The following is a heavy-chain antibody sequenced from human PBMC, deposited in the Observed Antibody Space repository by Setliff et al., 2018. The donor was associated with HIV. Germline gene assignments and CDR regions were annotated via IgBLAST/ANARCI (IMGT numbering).Heavy chain of an antibody. J-gene: IGHJ5*02. V-gene: IGHV4-38-2*02. CDR3: ARDIQAAGTGWFDP. D-gene: IGHD6-13*01. CDR1: CYSISSGYY. CDR2: IYHSGST. Sequence: SETLSLTCAVSCYSISSGYYWGWIRQPPGKGLEWIGSIYHSGSTYYNPSLKSRVTISLDTSKNQFSLKLSSVTAADTAVYYCARDIQAAGTGWFDPWGQGTLVTVSS.